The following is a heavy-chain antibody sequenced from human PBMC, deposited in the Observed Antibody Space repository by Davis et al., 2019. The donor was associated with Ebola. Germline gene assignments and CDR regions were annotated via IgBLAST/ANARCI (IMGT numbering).Heavy chain of an antibody. CDR1: GYTFTSYG. CDR2: ISAYNGNT. Sequence: ASVKVSCKASGYTFTSYGISWVRQAPGQGLEWMGWISAYNGNTNYAQKLQGRVTMTTDTSTSTAYMELRSLRSDDTAVYYCARGFYSGYDVGRVYYYYGMDVWGQGTTVTVSS. CDR3: ARGFYSGYDVGRVYYYYGMDV. V-gene: IGHV1-18*01. D-gene: IGHD5-12*01. J-gene: IGHJ6*02.